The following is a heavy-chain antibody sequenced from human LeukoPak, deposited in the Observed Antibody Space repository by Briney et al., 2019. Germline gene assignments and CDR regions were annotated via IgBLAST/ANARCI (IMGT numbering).Heavy chain of an antibody. V-gene: IGHV3-7*03. CDR1: GFTLSSYW. Sequence: GGSLRLSCAASGFTLSSYWMSWVRQAPGKGLEWVANIKYDGSEKDYVDSVKGRFTISRDNAKNSLYLQMNSLRAEDTAVYYCAKGVWDSSGWYLDYWGQGTLVTVSS. D-gene: IGHD6-19*01. CDR3: AKGVWDSSGWYLDY. J-gene: IGHJ4*02. CDR2: IKYDGSEK.